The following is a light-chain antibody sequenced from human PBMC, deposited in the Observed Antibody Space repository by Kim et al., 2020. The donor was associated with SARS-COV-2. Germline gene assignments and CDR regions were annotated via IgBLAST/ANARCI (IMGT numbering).Light chain of an antibody. CDR2: KAS. CDR1: QYITRR. J-gene: IGKJ1*01. Sequence: ASIGNRVTITCRASQYITRRLAWYQQKPGKAPKILISKASTLESGVPSTFSGSGSGTDFTLTISSLQPDDFATYYCQQYDTYPWTVGQGTKVDIK. CDR3: QQYDTYPWT. V-gene: IGKV1-5*03.